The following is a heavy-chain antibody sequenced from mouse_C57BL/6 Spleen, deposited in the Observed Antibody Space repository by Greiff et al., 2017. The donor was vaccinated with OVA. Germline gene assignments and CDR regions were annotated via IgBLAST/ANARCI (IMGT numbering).Heavy chain of an antibody. CDR2: INPNYGTT. Sequence: VQLKESGPELVKPGASVKISCKASGYSFTDYNMNWVKQSNGKSLEWIGVINPNYGTTSYNQKFKGKATLTVDQSSSTAYMQLNSLTSEDSAVYYCARIPHGSPYYYAMDYWGQGTSVTVSS. V-gene: IGHV1-39*01. J-gene: IGHJ4*01. D-gene: IGHD1-1*01. CDR3: ARIPHGSPYYYAMDY. CDR1: GYSFTDYN.